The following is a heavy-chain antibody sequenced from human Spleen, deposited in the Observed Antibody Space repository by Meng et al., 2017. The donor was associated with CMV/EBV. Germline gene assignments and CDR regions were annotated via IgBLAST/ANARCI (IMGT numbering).Heavy chain of an antibody. CDR1: GFTFSSKV. J-gene: IGHJ5*02. V-gene: IGHV3-30*18. Sequence: GGSLRLSCAASGFTFSSKVMHWVRQAPGKGLEWVTVISHDGSNKYYADSVKGRFTISRDNSKNTLYLQMNSLRAEDTAVYYCAKDLGTAMVSPNWFDPWGQGTLVTVSS. D-gene: IGHD5-18*01. CDR2: ISHDGSNK. CDR3: AKDLGTAMVSPNWFDP.